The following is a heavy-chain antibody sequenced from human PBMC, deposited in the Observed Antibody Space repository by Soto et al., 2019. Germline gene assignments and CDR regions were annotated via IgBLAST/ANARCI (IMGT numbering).Heavy chain of an antibody. CDR1: GFIFSSYA. J-gene: IGHJ3*02. CDR2: ISGSGTTA. CDR3: AKTTDGWFSAFEI. V-gene: IGHV3-23*01. D-gene: IGHD6-19*01. Sequence: EVQLLESGGGLVQPGGSLRLSCAASGFIFSSYAMSWVRQAPGKGLEWVSAISGSGTTAYYADSVQGRFTFSRDNSKNTMYLQMNSLRAEDTAVYYCAKTTDGWFSAFEIWGQGTMVIVSS.